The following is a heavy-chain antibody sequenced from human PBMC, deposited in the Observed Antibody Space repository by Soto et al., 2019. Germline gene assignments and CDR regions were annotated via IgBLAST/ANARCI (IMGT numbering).Heavy chain of an antibody. D-gene: IGHD3-3*01. CDR2: IWHDGSDE. Sequence: QVQLVESGGGVVQPGRSLTLFCVASGFTFSNYGMHWVRQAPGKGLEWVAIIWHDGSDEYYADSVKGRFTISRDTSKNTLYLHMSSLRAEDTAVYYCARDRVAYFDYWSLGTLVTVSS. CDR3: ARDRVAYFDY. J-gene: IGHJ4*02. CDR1: GFTFSNYG. V-gene: IGHV3-33*01.